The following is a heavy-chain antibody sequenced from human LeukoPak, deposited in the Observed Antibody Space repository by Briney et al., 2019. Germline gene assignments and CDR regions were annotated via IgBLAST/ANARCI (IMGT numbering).Heavy chain of an antibody. CDR1: GGSIGSSSYY. V-gene: IGHV4-39*01. J-gene: IGHJ4*02. CDR2: IYYNGAT. CDR3: TSRRPIAAAEV. D-gene: IGHD6-13*01. Sequence: SETLSLTCTVSGGSIGSSSYYWGWIRQPPGKGLEWIGCIYYNGATYYNPSLKGRVSISTDTSKNQFSLKLISVTAADTAVYFCTSRRPIAAAEVWGQGTLLTVSS.